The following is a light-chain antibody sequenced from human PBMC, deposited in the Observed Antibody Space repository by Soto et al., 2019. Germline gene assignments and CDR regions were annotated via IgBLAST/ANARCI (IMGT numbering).Light chain of an antibody. J-gene: IGKJ1*01. V-gene: IGKV3-20*01. Sequence: EIVMTQSPATLYFAQVERSTLSLSASQSVSSNYLAWYQQKPGQAPRLLIYGASGRATGTPDRFSGSGSGTDFSLTISRLEPEDFAVYYYQQYGNSPWTFGQGTKVDIK. CDR1: QSVSSNY. CDR3: QQYGNSPWT. CDR2: GAS.